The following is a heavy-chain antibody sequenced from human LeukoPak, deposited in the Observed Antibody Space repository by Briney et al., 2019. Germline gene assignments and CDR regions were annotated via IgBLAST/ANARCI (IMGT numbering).Heavy chain of an antibody. D-gene: IGHD3-3*01. V-gene: IGHV1-8*01. Sequence: ASVKVSCKASGYTFTNYDINWVRQATGQGLEWMGWMNPNSGNTGYAQKFQGRVTMTRDTSISTAYMDLSRLRSDDTAVYYCARHGRFYDAFDIWGQGTMVTVSS. CDR1: GYTFTNYD. J-gene: IGHJ3*02. CDR2: MNPNSGNT. CDR3: ARHGRFYDAFDI.